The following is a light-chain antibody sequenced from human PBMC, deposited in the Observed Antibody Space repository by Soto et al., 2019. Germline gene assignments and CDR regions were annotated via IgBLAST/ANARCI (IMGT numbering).Light chain of an antibody. CDR2: ATS. J-gene: IGKJ1*01. CDR3: QNYNSVPRT. Sequence: DIQMTQSPSSLSASVGDRVSITCRASQDISNYLAWYQQKPGKVPKLLIYATSSLPSGVPSRCSGSGSGTDFTLTISSLKHEDVETYFYQNYNSVPRTFGQGTRVESK. CDR1: QDISNY. V-gene: IGKV1-27*01.